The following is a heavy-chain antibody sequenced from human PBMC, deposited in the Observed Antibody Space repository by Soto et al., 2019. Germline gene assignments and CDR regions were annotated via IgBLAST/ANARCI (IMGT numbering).Heavy chain of an antibody. CDR2: ISGSGGST. Sequence: EVQLLESGGGLVQPGGSLRLSCAASGFTFSSYAMSWVRQAPGKGLEWVSAISGSGGSTYYAASVKGRFTISRDNSKNKLYLQMNSLRAEDTAVYYCAKVDWADFRRYYYYMDVWGKGTTVTVS. J-gene: IGHJ6*03. CDR1: GFTFSSYA. D-gene: IGHD2-21*01. CDR3: AKVDWADFRRYYYYMDV. V-gene: IGHV3-23*01.